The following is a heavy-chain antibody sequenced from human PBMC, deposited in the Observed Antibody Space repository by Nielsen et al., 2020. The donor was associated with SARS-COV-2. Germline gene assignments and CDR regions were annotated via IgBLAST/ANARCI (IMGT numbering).Heavy chain of an antibody. V-gene: IGHV3-30-3*01. CDR3: ARDLQTYDYGDPFDY. J-gene: IGHJ4*02. CDR2: SAYDDGTNE. D-gene: IGHD4-17*01. CDR1: GFNFDAFA. Sequence: GESLKISCAASGFNFDAFAIHWVRQAPGKGLEWVAISAYDDGTNEFYGDSVRGRFSVSRDFSINTVYLHMDSLRTEDTAVYYCARDLQTYDYGDPFDYWGQGTLVTVSS.